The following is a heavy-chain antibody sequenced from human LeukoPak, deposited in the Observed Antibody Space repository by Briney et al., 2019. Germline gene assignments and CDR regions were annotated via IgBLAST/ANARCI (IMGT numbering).Heavy chain of an antibody. Sequence: PSETLSLTRTVSGGSISSYYWSWIRQPPGKGLEWIGYIYYSGSTNYNPSLKSRVTISVDTSKNQFSLKLSSVTAADTAVYYCARDLRSSGWYYFDYWGQGTLVTVSS. D-gene: IGHD6-19*01. V-gene: IGHV4-59*01. J-gene: IGHJ4*02. CDR1: GGSISSYY. CDR2: IYYSGST. CDR3: ARDLRSSGWYYFDY.